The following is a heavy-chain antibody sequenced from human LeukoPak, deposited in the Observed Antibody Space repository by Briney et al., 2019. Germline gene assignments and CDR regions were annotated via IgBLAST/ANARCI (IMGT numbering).Heavy chain of an antibody. J-gene: IGHJ6*04. D-gene: IGHD3-10*02. Sequence: PGGSLRLSCAASGFTFSTYWMTWVRQSPGKGLEWVANIKQDGSEKYYVDSVKGRFTISRDNAKNSLYLQMNSLRAEDTAVYYCAELGITMIGGVWGKGTTVTISS. CDR1: GFTFSTYW. CDR3: AELGITMIGGV. V-gene: IGHV3-7*01. CDR2: IKQDGSEK.